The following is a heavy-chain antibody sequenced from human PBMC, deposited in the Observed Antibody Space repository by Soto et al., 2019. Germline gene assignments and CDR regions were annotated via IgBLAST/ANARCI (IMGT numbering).Heavy chain of an antibody. CDR3: ARTGVYSSSWYED. Sequence: PSETLSLTCAVYGGSFSGYYWSWIRQPPGKGLEWIGEINHSGSTNYNPSLKSRVTISVDTSKNQFSLKLSSVTAADTAVYYCARTGVYSSSWYEDWGQGTLVTVSS. V-gene: IGHV4-34*01. CDR2: INHSGST. CDR1: GGSFSGYY. J-gene: IGHJ4*02. D-gene: IGHD6-13*01.